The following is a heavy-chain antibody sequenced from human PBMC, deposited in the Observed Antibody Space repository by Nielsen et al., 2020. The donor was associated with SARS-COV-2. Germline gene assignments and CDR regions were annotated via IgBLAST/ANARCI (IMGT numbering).Heavy chain of an antibody. D-gene: IGHD1-26*01. V-gene: IGHV3-23*01. CDR3: AKGGGSPGRDWFDP. CDR1: GFTFSSYA. J-gene: IGHJ5*02. CDR2: ISGSGGST. Sequence: GESLKISCAASGFTFSSYAMSWVRQAPGKGLEWVSAISGSGGSTYYADSVKGRFTISRDNSKNTLYLQMNSLRAEDTAVYYCAKGGGSPGRDWFDPWGQGTLVTVSS.